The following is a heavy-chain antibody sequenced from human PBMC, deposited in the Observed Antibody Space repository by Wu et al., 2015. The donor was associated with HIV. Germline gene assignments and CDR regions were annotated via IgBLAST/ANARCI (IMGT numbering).Heavy chain of an antibody. CDR2: INPSGGIT. CDR3: AREGTYDASGSSSWYRRPLNAFDI. D-gene: IGHD3-10*01. J-gene: IGHJ3*02. Sequence: QVQLVQSGAEVKKPGASVKVSCKASGYSFTSYYMHWVRQAPGQGLEWMGIINPSGGITSYAQKFQGRVTMTRDTSTITVYMELSSLRSEDTAVYYCAREGTYDASGSSSWYRRPLNAFDIWARGQWSPSL. CDR1: GYSFTSYY. V-gene: IGHV1-46*01.